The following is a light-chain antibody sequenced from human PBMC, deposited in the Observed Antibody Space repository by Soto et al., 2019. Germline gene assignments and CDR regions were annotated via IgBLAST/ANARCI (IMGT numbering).Light chain of an antibody. CDR2: GNT. CDR1: SSNIGSSFD. V-gene: IGLV1-40*01. CDR3: HSYDTSLSGSV. Sequence: QSVLTQPPSVSGAPGQSVTISCTGSSSNIGSSFDVHWYQHLPGTAPKLLIYGNTNRPSGVPDRFSGSKSGNSASLAITGLQAEDEADYYCHSYDTSLSGSVFGGGTKLTVL. J-gene: IGLJ2*01.